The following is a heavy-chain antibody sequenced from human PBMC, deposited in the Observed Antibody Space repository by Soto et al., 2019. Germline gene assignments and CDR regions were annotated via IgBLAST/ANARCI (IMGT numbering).Heavy chain of an antibody. J-gene: IGHJ5*02. CDR2: IYPADSET. CDR3: ATNDGLSSRSWLGP. V-gene: IGHV5-51*01. CDR1: GYHFANYW. D-gene: IGHD1-1*01. Sequence: PGESLKISCKTSGYHFANYWIAWVRQMPGKGLEWMGIIYPADSETRYSPSFQGHVTISVDRSTTTAYLQWSNLRASDTAIYYCATNDGLSSRSWLGPWGQGTMLTVYS.